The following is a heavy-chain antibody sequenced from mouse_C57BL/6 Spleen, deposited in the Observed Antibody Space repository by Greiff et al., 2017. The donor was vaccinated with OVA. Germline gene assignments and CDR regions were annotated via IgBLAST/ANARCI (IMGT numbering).Heavy chain of an antibody. CDR1: GYTFTSYW. D-gene: IGHD1-1*01. Sequence: VQLQQSGAELVKPGASVKMSCKASGYTFTSYWITWVKQRPGQGLEWIGDIYPGSGSTNYNEKFKSKATLTVDTSSSTAYMQLSSLTSEDSAVYYCARGGITTVADYWGQGTTLTVSS. CDR2: IYPGSGST. J-gene: IGHJ2*01. CDR3: ARGGITTVADY. V-gene: IGHV1-55*01.